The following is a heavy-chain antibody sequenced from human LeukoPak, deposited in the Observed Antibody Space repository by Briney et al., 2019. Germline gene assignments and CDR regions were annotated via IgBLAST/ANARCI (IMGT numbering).Heavy chain of an antibody. Sequence: SETLSLTCTVSGGSISYYWSWIRQPAGKGLEWIGRIYTSGNTNYNPSLRSRVTISVDTSKNQFSLKLSSVTAADTAVYYCARDRFGVDYWGQGTLVTVSS. CDR2: IYTSGNT. V-gene: IGHV4-4*07. CDR1: GGSISYY. J-gene: IGHJ4*02. D-gene: IGHD3-10*01. CDR3: ARDRFGVDY.